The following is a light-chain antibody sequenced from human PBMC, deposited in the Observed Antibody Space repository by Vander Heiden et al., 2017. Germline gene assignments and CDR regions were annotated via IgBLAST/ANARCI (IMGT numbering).Light chain of an antibody. CDR1: SLRAYH. CDR3: NSRDSSGHHPGL. Sequence: SSELTQDPAVSVALGQTVRITCQGDSLRAYHASWYQQRPRQAPALVLYGKNNRPSGIPDRFSGSSSGNTASLIITGAQAEDEGHYYCNSRDSSGHHPGLFGGGTKLTVL. V-gene: IGLV3-19*01. CDR2: GKN. J-gene: IGLJ2*01.